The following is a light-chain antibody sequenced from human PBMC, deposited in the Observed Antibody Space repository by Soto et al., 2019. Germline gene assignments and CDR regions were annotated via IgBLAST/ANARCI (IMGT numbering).Light chain of an antibody. V-gene: IGKV2-28*01. CDR1: HSLLHSNGYNY. J-gene: IGKJ4*01. Sequence: VMTQSPLSLPVTPGEPASISCRSSHSLLHSNGYNYLDWYLQKPGQSPQLLIYLGSSRASGVPDRFSGSGSGTDFTLKISRVEAEDVGVYYCMEALQSPLTFGGGTKVDIK. CDR2: LGS. CDR3: MEALQSPLT.